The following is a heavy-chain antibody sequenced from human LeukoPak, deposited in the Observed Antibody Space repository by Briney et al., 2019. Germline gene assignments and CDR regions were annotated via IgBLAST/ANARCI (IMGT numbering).Heavy chain of an antibody. CDR2: IYHSGST. D-gene: IGHD2-2*01. CDR1: SGSISSGGYS. V-gene: IGHV4-30-2*01. Sequence: SETLSLTCAVSSGSISSGGYSWSWIRQPPGKGLEWIGYIYHSGSTYYNPSLKSRVTISVDRSKNQFSLKLSSVTAADTAVYYCAREAVPATFDYWGQGTLVTVSS. CDR3: AREAVPATFDY. J-gene: IGHJ4*02.